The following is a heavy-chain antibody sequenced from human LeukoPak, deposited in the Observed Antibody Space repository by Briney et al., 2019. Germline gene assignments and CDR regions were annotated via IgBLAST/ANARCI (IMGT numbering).Heavy chain of an antibody. J-gene: IGHJ4*02. CDR3: ARGWSSYYFDY. Sequence: ASVKVSCKASGYTFTSYGISWVRQAPGQGLEWMGWINPNSGGTNYAQKFQGRVTMTRDTSISTAYMELSRLRSDDTAVYYCARGWSSYYFDYWGQGTLVTVSS. CDR1: GYTFTSYG. CDR2: INPNSGGT. V-gene: IGHV1-2*02. D-gene: IGHD3-10*01.